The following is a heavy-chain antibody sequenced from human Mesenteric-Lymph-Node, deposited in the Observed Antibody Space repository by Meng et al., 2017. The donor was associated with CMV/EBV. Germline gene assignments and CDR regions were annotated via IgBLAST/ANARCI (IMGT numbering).Heavy chain of an antibody. CDR2: ISGSGGRT. CDR3: AKPQSGWFDFEY. Sequence: GGSLRLSCVASGFTFSDHWMGWVRQAPGKGLEWVSGISGSGGRTYYADSAKGRFTLSRDNSKNTLNLQINSLRVEDTAIYYCAKPQSGWFDFEYWGQGTLVTVSS. D-gene: IGHD6-19*01. V-gene: IGHV3-23*01. CDR1: GFTFSDHW. J-gene: IGHJ4*02.